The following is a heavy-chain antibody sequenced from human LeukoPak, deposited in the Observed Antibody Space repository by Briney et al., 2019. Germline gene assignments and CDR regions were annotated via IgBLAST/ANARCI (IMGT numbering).Heavy chain of an antibody. CDR3: TRAYGSDY. D-gene: IGHD4-17*01. CDR1: GFTFDNYG. CDR2: INWNGSSI. J-gene: IGHJ4*02. Sequence: GGSLRLSCAASGFTFDNYGMSWVRQAPGKGLEWVSGINWNGSSIYYADSVKGRFTISRDNAKNSLYLQMNSLRAEDTAVYYCTRAYGSDYWGQGTLVTVSS. V-gene: IGHV3-20*04.